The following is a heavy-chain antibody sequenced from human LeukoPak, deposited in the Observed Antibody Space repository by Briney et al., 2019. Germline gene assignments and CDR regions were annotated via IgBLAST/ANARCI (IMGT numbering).Heavy chain of an antibody. CDR2: MNPNSGNT. Sequence: GASVKVSCKASGYTFTSYDINWVRQATGQGLEWMGWMNPNSGNTGYAQKFQGRVTITRNTSISTAYMEPSSLRSEDTAVCYCARRGYSGYDYFDYWGQGTLVTVSS. CDR3: ARRGYSGYDYFDY. CDR1: GYTFTSYD. J-gene: IGHJ4*02. D-gene: IGHD5-12*01. V-gene: IGHV1-8*03.